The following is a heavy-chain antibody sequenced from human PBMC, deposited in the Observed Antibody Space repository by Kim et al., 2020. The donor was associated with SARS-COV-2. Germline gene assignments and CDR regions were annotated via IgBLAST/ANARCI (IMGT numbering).Heavy chain of an antibody. CDR3: ARDGIGYSYGYFDY. D-gene: IGHD5-18*01. J-gene: IGHJ4*02. Sequence: SETLSLTCTVYGGSISSGSYYWSWIRQPAGKGLEWIGRIYTSGSTNYNPSLKSRVTISVDTSKNQFSLKLSSVTAADTAVYYCARDGIGYSYGYFDYCGQGTLVTVSP. CDR2: IYTSGST. CDR1: GGSISSGSYY. V-gene: IGHV4-61*02.